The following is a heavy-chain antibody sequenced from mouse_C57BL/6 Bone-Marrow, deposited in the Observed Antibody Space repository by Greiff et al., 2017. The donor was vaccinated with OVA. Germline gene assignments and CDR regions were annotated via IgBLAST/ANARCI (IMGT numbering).Heavy chain of an antibody. V-gene: IGHV1-52*01. CDR2: IDPSDSET. Sequence: VQGVESGAELVRPGSSVKLSCKASGYTFTSYWMHWVKQRPIQGLEWIGNIDPSDSETHYNQKFKDKATLTVDKSSSTAYMQLSSLTSEDSAVYYGARRYYGSSYGYFDVWGTGTTVTVSS. J-gene: IGHJ1*03. CDR1: GYTFTSYW. D-gene: IGHD1-1*01. CDR3: ARRYYGSSYGYFDV.